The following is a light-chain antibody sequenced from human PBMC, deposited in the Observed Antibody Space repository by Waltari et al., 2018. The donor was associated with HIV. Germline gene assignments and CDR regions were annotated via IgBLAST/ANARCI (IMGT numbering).Light chain of an antibody. CDR3: QQYNNWPPWT. CDR1: QSAGSN. CDR2: YAS. V-gene: IGKV3-15*01. Sequence: EIVMTQSPATLSLSPGERATLSCRASQSAGSNLALYRQKPGQAPRLLIYYASTRATGIPARFSGNGSGTEFTLTISTLLSEDFAVYYCQQYNNWPPWTFGQGTKVEIK. J-gene: IGKJ1*01.